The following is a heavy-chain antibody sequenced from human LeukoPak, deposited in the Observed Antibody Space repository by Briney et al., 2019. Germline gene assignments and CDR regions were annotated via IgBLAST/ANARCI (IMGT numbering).Heavy chain of an antibody. CDR2: INPSGGST. J-gene: IGHJ4*02. D-gene: IGHD6-19*01. CDR3: ASGYSSGWFDY. Sequence: ASVKVSCTASGYTFTSYYMHWGRQAPGQGLEGMGIINPSGGSTSYAQKFQGRVTMTRDTSTSTVYMELSSLRSEDTAVYYCASGYSSGWFDYWGQGTLVTVSS. CDR1: GYTFTSYY. V-gene: IGHV1-46*01.